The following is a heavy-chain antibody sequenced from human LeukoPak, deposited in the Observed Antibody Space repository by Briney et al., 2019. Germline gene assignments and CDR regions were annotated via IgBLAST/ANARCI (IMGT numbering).Heavy chain of an antibody. CDR1: GFIFSSYS. V-gene: IGHV3-21*01. D-gene: IGHD3-10*01. Sequence: PGRSLRLSFAAAGFIFSSYSMNWVRQAPGKGLEWVSSISSSSHCIYYADSVKGRFTISRDNAKNSLYLQMNSLRAEDTAIYFCARDHGGLWFGELVPSYQYYGLDVWGQGTTVTVSS. J-gene: IGHJ6*02. CDR2: ISSSSHCI. CDR3: ARDHGGLWFGELVPSYQYYGLDV.